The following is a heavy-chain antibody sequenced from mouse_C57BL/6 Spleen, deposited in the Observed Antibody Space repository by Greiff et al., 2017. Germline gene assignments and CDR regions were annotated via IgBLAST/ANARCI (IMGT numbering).Heavy chain of an antibody. V-gene: IGHV1-69*01. D-gene: IGHD1-1*01. J-gene: IGHJ4*01. CDR3: ATTTVVATPYAMDY. CDR1: GYTFTSYW. Sequence: QVQLQQPGAELVMPGASVKLSCKASGYTFTSYWMHWVKQRPGQGLEWIGEIDPSDSYTNYNQKFKGKSTLTVDKSSSTAYMQLSSLTSYDSSVYYCATTTVVATPYAMDYWGQGTSVTVSS. CDR2: IDPSDSYT.